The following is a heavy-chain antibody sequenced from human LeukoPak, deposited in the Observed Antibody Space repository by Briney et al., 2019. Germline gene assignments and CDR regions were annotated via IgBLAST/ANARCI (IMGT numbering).Heavy chain of an antibody. CDR2: ISGSGGST. J-gene: IGHJ4*02. D-gene: IGHD3-3*01. V-gene: IGHV3-23*01. CDR3: AKDSDQSYDFWSGYYTGESDY. CDR1: GFTFSSYA. Sequence: GGSLRLSCAASGFTFSSYAMSWVRQAPGKGLEWVSAISGSGGSTYYADSVKGQFTISGDNSKNTLYLQMNSLRAEDTAVYYCAKDSDQSYDFWSGYYTGESDYWGQGTLVTVSS.